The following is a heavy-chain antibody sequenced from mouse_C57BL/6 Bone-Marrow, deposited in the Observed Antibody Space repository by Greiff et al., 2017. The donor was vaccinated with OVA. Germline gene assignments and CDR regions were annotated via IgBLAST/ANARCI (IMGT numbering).Heavy chain of an antibody. CDR1: GYTFTSYG. D-gene: IGHD2-2*01. Sequence: QVQLQQSGAELARPGASVKLSCKASGYTFTSYGISWVKQRTGQGLEWIGEIYPRSGITYYNEKFKGKATLTADKSSSTAYMELRSLTSEDSAVYFCARSGYDPYYFDDWGQGTTLTVSS. J-gene: IGHJ2*01. CDR2: IYPRSGIT. V-gene: IGHV1-81*01. CDR3: ARSGYDPYYFDD.